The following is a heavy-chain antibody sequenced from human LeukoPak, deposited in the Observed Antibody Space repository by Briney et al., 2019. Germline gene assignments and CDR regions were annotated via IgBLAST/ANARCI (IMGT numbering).Heavy chain of an antibody. CDR1: GYSFTSYW. V-gene: IGHV5-51*01. CDR3: AGLRVRQQLAQHNWFDP. D-gene: IGHD6-13*01. CDR2: IYPGDSDT. J-gene: IGHJ5*02. Sequence: PGESLKISCKGSGYSFTSYWIGWVRQMPGKGLEWMEIIYPGDSDTRYSPSFQGQVTISADKSISTAYLQWSSLKASDTAMYYCAGLRVRQQLAQHNWFDPWGQGTLVTVSS.